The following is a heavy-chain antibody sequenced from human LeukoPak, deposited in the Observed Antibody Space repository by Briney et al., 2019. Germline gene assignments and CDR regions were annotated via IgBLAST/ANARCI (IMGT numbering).Heavy chain of an antibody. CDR2: ISAYNGNT. V-gene: IGHV1-18*01. Sequence: GASVKVSCKASGYTFTSYGISWVRQAPGQGLEWMGWISAYNGNTNYAQKLQGRVTMTTDTSTSTAYMELRSLRSDDTAVYYCARANMVRGRRDWFDPWGQGTLVTISS. J-gene: IGHJ5*02. CDR1: GYTFTSYG. CDR3: ARANMVRGRRDWFDP. D-gene: IGHD3-10*01.